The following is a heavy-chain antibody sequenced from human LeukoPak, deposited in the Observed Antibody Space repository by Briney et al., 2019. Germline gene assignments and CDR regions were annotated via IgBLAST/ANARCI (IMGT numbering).Heavy chain of an antibody. CDR1: GFTARSIW. CDR2: IKQVGAEK. V-gene: IGHV3-7*01. D-gene: IGHD3-22*01. J-gene: IGHJ6*03. CDR3: ARAVNDRSRPDYYDSSGRGRIYYYYTDV. Sequence: PGGSLRLSCAASGFTARSIWMSWVGQAPGRGRKWVANIKQVGAEKYYVDSVKGRFNISRENANNSLYLQMNSLRAEDTAVYYCARAVNDRSRPDYYDSSGRGRIYYYYTDVWGKGTTVTVSS.